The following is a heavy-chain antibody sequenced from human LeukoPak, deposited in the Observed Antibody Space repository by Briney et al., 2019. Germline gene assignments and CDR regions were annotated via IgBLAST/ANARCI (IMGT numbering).Heavy chain of an antibody. J-gene: IGHJ4*02. Sequence: SETLPLTCTVSGGSISSYYWSWIRQPAGKGLEWIGRIYTSGSTNYNPSLKSRVTMSVDTSKNQFSLKLSSVTAADTAVYYCARENARVFWSGYAIFDYWGQGTLVTVSS. CDR2: IYTSGST. CDR3: ARENARVFWSGYAIFDY. CDR1: GGSISSYY. V-gene: IGHV4-4*07. D-gene: IGHD3-3*01.